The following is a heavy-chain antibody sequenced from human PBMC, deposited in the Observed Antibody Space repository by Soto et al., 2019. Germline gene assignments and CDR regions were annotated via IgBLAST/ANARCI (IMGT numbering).Heavy chain of an antibody. CDR3: AKDHKVVGYSSSWYYFDY. J-gene: IGHJ4*02. CDR2: ISSSGGST. Sequence: EVQLVESGGGLVKPGGSLRLSCAASGFTFSSYSMNWVRQAPGKGLEWVSSISSSGGSTYYADSVKGRFTISRDNSKNTLYLQMNSLRAEDTAVYYCAKDHKVVGYSSSWYYFDYWGQGTLVTVSS. D-gene: IGHD6-13*01. CDR1: GFTFSSYS. V-gene: IGHV3-23*04.